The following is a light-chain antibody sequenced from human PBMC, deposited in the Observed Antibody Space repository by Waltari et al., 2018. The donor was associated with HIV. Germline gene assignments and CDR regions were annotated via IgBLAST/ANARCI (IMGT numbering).Light chain of an antibody. V-gene: IGLV2-14*03. CDR3: SSYTRSNIRV. Sequence: QSALTQPASVSGSPGKSITISCPGTSGDAGLYRFVSWYQQHPCKAPRLMIYDVSNRPSGVSNRFSGSKSGDTASLTISGLQAEDEADYYCSSYTRSNIRVFGTGTKVTVL. J-gene: IGLJ1*01. CDR2: DVS. CDR1: SGDAGLYRF.